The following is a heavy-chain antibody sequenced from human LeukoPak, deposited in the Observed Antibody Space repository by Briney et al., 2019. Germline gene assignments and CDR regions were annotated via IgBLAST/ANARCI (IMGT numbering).Heavy chain of an antibody. CDR1: GGSLSSGDYY. D-gene: IGHD3-16*01. CDR3: ARGGLAGPNDAFDI. CDR2: IYYSGST. V-gene: IGHV4-30-4*01. Sequence: SQTLSLSCTVPGGSLSSGDYYWSWIRQPPGKGLEWIGYIYYSGSTCYNPSLKSRVTISVDTSKNQFSLKLSAVTAADTAVYYCARGGLAGPNDAFDIWGEGTMVTVSS. J-gene: IGHJ3*02.